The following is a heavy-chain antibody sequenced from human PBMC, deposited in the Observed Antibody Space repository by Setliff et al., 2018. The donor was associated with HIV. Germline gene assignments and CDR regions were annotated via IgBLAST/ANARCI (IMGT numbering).Heavy chain of an antibody. J-gene: IGHJ4*02. CDR1: GFTFSSYW. CDR3: ARDPGWIQTFDY. D-gene: IGHD5-18*01. CDR2: IKQDGSEK. V-gene: IGHV3-7*03. Sequence: VGSLSLSCAASGFTFSSYWMSWVRQAPGKGLEWVASIKQDGSEKYYVDSVKGRFTISRDNAKNSLYLQMNSLRAEDTAVYYCARDPGWIQTFDYWGQGTLVTVSS.